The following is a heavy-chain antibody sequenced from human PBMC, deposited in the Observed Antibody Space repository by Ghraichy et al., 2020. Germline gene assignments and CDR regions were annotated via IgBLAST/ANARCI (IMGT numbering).Heavy chain of an antibody. V-gene: IGHV3-30-3*01. CDR3: ARSGCIAAAGTLSGCHWAYYYYYMDV. D-gene: IGHD6-13*01. CDR2: ISYDGSNK. Sequence: GGSLRLSCAASGFTFSSYAMHWVRQAPGKGLEWVAVISYDGSNKYYADSVKGRFTISRDNSKNTLYLQMNSLRAEDTAVYYCARSGCIAAAGTLSGCHWAYYYYYMDVWGKGTTVTVSS. J-gene: IGHJ6*03. CDR1: GFTFSSYA.